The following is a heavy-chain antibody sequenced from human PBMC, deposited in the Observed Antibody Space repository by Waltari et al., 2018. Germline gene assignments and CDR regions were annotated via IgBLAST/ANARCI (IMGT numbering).Heavy chain of an antibody. J-gene: IGHJ4*02. CDR2: IYHSGST. V-gene: IGHV4-38-2*01. CDR3: ARHGAVTISYFDY. Sequence: QVQLQESGPGLVKPSETLSLTCAVSGYSISSGYYWGWIRQPPGKGLEWIGSIYHSGSTYYNPSLKSRVTISVDTSKNQFSLKQSSVTAADTAVYYCARHGAVTISYFDYWGQGTLVTVSS. D-gene: IGHD4-4*01. CDR1: GYSISSGYY.